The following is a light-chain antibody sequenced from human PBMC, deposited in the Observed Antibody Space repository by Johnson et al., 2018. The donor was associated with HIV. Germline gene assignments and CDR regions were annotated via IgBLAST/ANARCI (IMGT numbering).Light chain of an antibody. CDR1: SSNIGKNY. Sequence: QLVLSQPPSVSAAPGQKVTISCSGSSSNIGKNYVSWYQVLQGTAPKLLIYKNNERPSGIPDRFSGSKSGTSAPLGSTGLQPGAEADYYCGTWDTSLSAGGVFGTGTKVTVL. V-gene: IGLV1-51*02. CDR2: KNN. J-gene: IGLJ1*01. CDR3: GTWDTSLSAGGV.